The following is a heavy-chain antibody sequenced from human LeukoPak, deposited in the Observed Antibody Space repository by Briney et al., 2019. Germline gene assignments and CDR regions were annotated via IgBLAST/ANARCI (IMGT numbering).Heavy chain of an antibody. J-gene: IGHJ4*02. V-gene: IGHV4-34*01. CDR3: ARGRMGVGATRWYDY. Sequence: SETLSLTCAVYGGSFSGYYWSWIRQPPGKGLEWIGEINHSGSTNYNPSLKSRVTISVDTSKNQFSLKLSSVAAADTAVYYCARGRMGVGATRWYDYWGQGTLVTVSS. CDR1: GGSFSGYY. CDR2: INHSGST. D-gene: IGHD1-26*01.